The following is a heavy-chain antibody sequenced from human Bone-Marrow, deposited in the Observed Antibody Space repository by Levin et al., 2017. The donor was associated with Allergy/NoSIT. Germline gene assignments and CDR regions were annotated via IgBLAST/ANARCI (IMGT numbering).Heavy chain of an antibody. J-gene: IGHJ4*02. Sequence: ASVKVSCKASGYTFTSYDINWVRQATGQGLEWMGWMNPNSGNTGYAQKFQGRVTMTRNTSISTAYMELSSLRSEDTAVYYCFTVTPGTNLFDYWGQGTLVTVSS. CDR1: GYTFTSYD. CDR2: MNPNSGNT. V-gene: IGHV1-8*01. D-gene: IGHD4-17*01. CDR3: FTVTPGTNLFDY.